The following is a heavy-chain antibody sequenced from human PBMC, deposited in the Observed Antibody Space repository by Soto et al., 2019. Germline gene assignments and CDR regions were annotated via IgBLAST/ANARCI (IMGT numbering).Heavy chain of an antibody. CDR2: ISSSGSTI. Sequence: EVQLVESGGGLVQPGGSLRLSCAASGFPFSSYEMNWVRQAPGKGLERVSYISSSGSTIYYADSVKGRFTISRDNAKNSLYLQMNSLSAEDTAVYYCARGVPAANDYWGQGTLVTVSS. CDR3: ARGVPAANDY. D-gene: IGHD2-2*01. V-gene: IGHV3-48*03. CDR1: GFPFSSYE. J-gene: IGHJ4*02.